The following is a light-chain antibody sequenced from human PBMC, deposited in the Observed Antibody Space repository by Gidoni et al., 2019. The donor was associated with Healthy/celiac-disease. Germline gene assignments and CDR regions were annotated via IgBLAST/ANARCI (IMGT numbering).Light chain of an antibody. V-gene: IGKV1-39*01. J-gene: IGKJ5*01. CDR1: QSISSY. CDR2: AAS. Sequence: DMQMTQSPSSLSASVGDRVTITRRATQSISSYLNWYQQKPGKAPRLLISAASSLQSGVPSRFSGSGSRADFTLTISRLQPEDFATYYWQQSYSTPPITFGQGTRLEIK. CDR3: QQSYSTPPIT.